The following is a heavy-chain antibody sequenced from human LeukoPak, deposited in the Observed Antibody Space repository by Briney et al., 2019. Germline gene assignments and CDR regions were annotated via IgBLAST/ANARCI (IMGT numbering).Heavy chain of an antibody. Sequence: GGSLRLSCAASGFSFSSYWMSWVRQAPGKGLEWVANIKQDGSEKYYVDSVKGRFTISRDNAKNSLFLQMNSLRAEDTAVYYCATCHCTNGVCYGECEYFQHWGQGTLVTVSS. CDR3: ATCHCTNGVCYGECEYFQH. CDR2: IKQDGSEK. J-gene: IGHJ1*01. V-gene: IGHV3-7*03. D-gene: IGHD2-8*01. CDR1: GFSFSSYW.